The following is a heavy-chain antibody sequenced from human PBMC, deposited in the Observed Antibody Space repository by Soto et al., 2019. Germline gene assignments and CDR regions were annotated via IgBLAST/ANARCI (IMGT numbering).Heavy chain of an antibody. CDR2: ISGSGGST. CDR1: GFTFSSYA. D-gene: IGHD3-22*01. J-gene: IGHJ4*02. V-gene: IGHV3-23*01. Sequence: GGSLRLSCAASGFTFSSYAMSWVCQAPGKGLEWVSAISGSGGSTYYADSVKGRFTISRDNSKNTLYLQMNSLRAEDTAVYYCAKWEYYYDSSGSATDYWGQGTLVTVSS. CDR3: AKWEYYYDSSGSATDY.